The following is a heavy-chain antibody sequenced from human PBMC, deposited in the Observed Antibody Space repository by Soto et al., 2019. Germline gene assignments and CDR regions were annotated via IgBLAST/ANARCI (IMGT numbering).Heavy chain of an antibody. CDR1: HGSITRSTFY. CDR3: ARASPYATYYDFWSGYYPPPDYYYYYMDV. V-gene: IGHV4-39*02. J-gene: IGHJ6*03. D-gene: IGHD3-3*01. CDR2: VHYTGNT. Sequence: SETLSLTCTVSHGSITRSTFYWGWIRQPPGKGLEWIGSVHYTGNTYYNPSLKSRVTISIDTSKNHLYLKLSSVTAADTAVYYCARASPYATYYDFWSGYYPPPDYYYYYMDVWGKGTTVTVSS.